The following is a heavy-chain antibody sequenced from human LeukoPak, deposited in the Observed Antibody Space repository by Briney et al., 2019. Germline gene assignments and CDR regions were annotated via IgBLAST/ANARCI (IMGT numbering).Heavy chain of an antibody. J-gene: IGHJ1*01. CDR3: ATATQPRGYFLH. V-gene: IGHV1-18*01. CDR2: ISVNNGGT. Sequence: GASVKVSCKASGYTFTTYSLAWVRQAPGQSLEWMGWISVNNGGTNYAQSFQDRVTLTRDTSTNTAYLELRSLRSYDTAIIYCATATQPRGYFLHWGQGTLVTVSS. D-gene: IGHD2-2*01. CDR1: GYTFTTYS.